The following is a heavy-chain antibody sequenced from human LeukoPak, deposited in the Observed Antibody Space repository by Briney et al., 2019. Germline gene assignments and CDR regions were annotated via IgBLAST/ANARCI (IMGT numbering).Heavy chain of an antibody. Sequence: PGKSLRLSCVASGFTFSSYAMHWVRQAPGKGLEWVALIWYDGSNKYYADSVKGRFTISRDNSKNMLYLQMNSLRTEDTAVYYCATLRSDSSGWYYFDYWGQGTLVTVSS. V-gene: IGHV3-30*04. J-gene: IGHJ4*02. CDR2: IWYDGSNK. D-gene: IGHD6-19*01. CDR1: GFTFSSYA. CDR3: ATLRSDSSGWYYFDY.